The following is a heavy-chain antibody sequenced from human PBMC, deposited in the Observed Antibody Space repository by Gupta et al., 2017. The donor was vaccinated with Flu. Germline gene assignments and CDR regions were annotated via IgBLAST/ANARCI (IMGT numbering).Heavy chain of an antibody. D-gene: IGHD6-13*01. CDR2: IYYSGST. CDR3: ATRPRIAAAGTMDDNFDY. V-gene: IGHV4-39*01. CDR1: GGSISSSRHN. J-gene: IGHJ4*02. Sequence: QLQLQDSVPGQPKPSETLSLTRTVSGGSISSSRHNWGWIRQPPGKGLEWIGSIYYSGSTYYNPSLKRRVTISVDTSKNQFSLKLSSVTAADTAVYYCATRPRIAAAGTMDDNFDYWGQGTLVTVSS.